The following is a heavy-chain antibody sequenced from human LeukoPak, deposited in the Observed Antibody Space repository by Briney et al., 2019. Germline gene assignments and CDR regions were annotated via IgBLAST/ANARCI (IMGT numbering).Heavy chain of an antibody. CDR1: GFSFNNYA. CDR2: ISGSGDST. CDR3: AKRAKGGGFDY. J-gene: IGHJ4*02. D-gene: IGHD3-16*01. V-gene: IGHV3-23*01. Sequence: GGSLRLSCAASGFSFNNYAMSWVRQAPGKGLEWVSAISGSGDSTDNSDSAKGRFTISRDNSKNTLYLQMNSLRVEDTAVYYCAKRAKGGGFDYWGQGALVTVSS.